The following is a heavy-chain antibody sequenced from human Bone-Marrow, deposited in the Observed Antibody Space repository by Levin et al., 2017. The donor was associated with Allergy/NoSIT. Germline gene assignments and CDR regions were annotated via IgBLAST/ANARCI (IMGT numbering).Heavy chain of an antibody. Sequence: PSETLSLTCTVSGGSIRSYYWSWIRQPPGKGLEWIGNIDNSGSTNYNPSLKSRITISEDTSKNQFSLKMTSVTAADTAIYYCARIRYFDWFFFVHWGQGTLVTVSS. CDR1: GGSIRSYY. CDR3: ARIRYFDWFFFVH. V-gene: IGHV4-59*01. CDR2: IDNSGST. D-gene: IGHD3-9*01. J-gene: IGHJ4*02.